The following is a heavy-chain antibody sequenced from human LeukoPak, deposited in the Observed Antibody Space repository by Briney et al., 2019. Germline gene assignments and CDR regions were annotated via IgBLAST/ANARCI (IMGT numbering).Heavy chain of an antibody. CDR2: ISGLNNDM. Sequence: GGSLRLSCAASGFPFNLYGMTWVRQAPGKGLEWVSLISGLNNDMYYADSVKGRITISRDNAKNSLYLEMNSLTAEDTAVYYCARRDPLSYQLGTLNFDHWGQGTLVTVSS. CDR1: GFPFNLYG. J-gene: IGHJ4*02. V-gene: IGHV3-21*01. CDR3: ARRDPLSYQLGTLNFDH. D-gene: IGHD1-26*01.